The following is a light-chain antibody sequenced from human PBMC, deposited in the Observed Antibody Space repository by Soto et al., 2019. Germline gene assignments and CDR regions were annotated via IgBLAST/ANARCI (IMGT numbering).Light chain of an antibody. CDR1: SSDVGGYNY. V-gene: IGLV2-14*01. CDR2: DVS. CDR3: SSYTSSSTRR. Sequence: QSALTQPASVSGSPGQWITISCTGTSSDVGGYNYVSWYQQYPGKAPKLMIYDVSNRPSGVSNRFSGSKSGNTASLTISGLQAEDEAEYYCSSYTSSSTRRFGGGTKLTVL. J-gene: IGLJ3*02.